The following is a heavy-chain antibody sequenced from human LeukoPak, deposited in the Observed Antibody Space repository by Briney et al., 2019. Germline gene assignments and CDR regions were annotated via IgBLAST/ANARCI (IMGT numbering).Heavy chain of an antibody. CDR1: GFTFSTYG. Sequence: GGSLRLSCAASGFTFSTYGMHWVRQAPGKGLEWVAFIRYDGSNKYYADSVKGRFTISRDNSKNTLYLQMNSLRGEDTAVYYCAKEDHRGLGYFDYWGQGTLVTVSS. V-gene: IGHV3-30*02. CDR3: AKEDHRGLGYFDY. D-gene: IGHD6-19*01. CDR2: IRYDGSNK. J-gene: IGHJ4*02.